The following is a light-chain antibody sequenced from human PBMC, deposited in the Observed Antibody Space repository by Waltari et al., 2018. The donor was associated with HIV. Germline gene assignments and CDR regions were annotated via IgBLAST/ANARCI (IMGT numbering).Light chain of an antibody. CDR3: LQYYSTPS. V-gene: IGKV4-1*01. J-gene: IGKJ5*01. Sequence: DIVMTQSSDSLVVSLGERATIACKSSQSVFHSSNSNNYLAWYQHKPGQSPKLLLYWASTREFGVPDRFSGSGSGTDFTLTINSLQAEDAAVYYCLQYYSTPSFGQGTRLEIK. CDR2: WAS. CDR1: QSVFHSSNSNNY.